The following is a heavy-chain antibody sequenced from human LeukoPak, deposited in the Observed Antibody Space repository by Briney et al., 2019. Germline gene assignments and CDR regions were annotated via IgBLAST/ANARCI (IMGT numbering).Heavy chain of an antibody. CDR1: GLIFNSSA. D-gene: IGHD2-15*01. Sequence: GGSLRLSCPASGLIFNSSALHELRQAPGKGLEWVAVISSDGTIKYYVDSVKGRFTTSRDNSKNTVYLRMNRLRAEDTAVYYCATEHSELAPINFYYYYMDVWGKGTTVTVSS. J-gene: IGHJ6*03. V-gene: IGHV3-30*01. CDR2: ISSDGTIK. CDR3: ATEHSELAPINFYYYYMDV.